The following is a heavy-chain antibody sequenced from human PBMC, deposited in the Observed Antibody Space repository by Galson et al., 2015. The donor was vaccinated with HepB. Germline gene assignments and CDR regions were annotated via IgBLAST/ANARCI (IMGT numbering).Heavy chain of an antibody. CDR1: GYTLTELS. V-gene: IGHV1-24*01. CDR2: FDPEDGET. Sequence: SVKVSCKVSGYTLTELSMHWVRQAPGKGLEWMGGFDPEDGETIYAQKFQGRVTMTEDTSTDTAYMELSSLRSEDTAVYYCATVPYSSSKTRFDYWGQGTLVTVSS. D-gene: IGHD6-13*01. J-gene: IGHJ4*02. CDR3: ATVPYSSSKTRFDY.